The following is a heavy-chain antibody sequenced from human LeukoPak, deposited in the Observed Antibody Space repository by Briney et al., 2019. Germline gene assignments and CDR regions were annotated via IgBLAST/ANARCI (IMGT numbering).Heavy chain of an antibody. D-gene: IGHD1-26*01. V-gene: IGHV1-69*01. J-gene: IGHJ4*02. Sequence: GASVKVSCKASGGTFSSYAISWVRQAPGQGLEWMGGIIPIFGTANYAQKFQGRVTITADESTSTAYMELRSLRSDDTAVYYCARLKWELGYFDYWGQGTLVTVSS. CDR3: ARLKWELGYFDY. CDR1: GGTFSSYA. CDR2: IIPIFGTA.